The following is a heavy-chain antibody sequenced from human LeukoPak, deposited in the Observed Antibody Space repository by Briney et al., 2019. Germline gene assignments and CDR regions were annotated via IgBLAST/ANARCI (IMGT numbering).Heavy chain of an antibody. CDR1: GGSISSGDYY. J-gene: IGHJ4*02. D-gene: IGHD3-3*01. CDR3: ARVRFLAYFDY. Sequence: SETLSLTCTVSGGSISSGDYYWSWIRQPPGKGLEWIGYIYYSGSTYYSPSLKSRVTISVDTSKNQFSLKLSSVTAADTAVYYCARVRFLAYFDYWGQGTLVTVSS. V-gene: IGHV4-30-4*01. CDR2: IYYSGST.